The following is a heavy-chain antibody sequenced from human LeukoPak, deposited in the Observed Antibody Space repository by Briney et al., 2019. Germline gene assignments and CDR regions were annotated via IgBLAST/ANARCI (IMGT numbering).Heavy chain of an antibody. Sequence: SVKVSCKASGYTFTSYYMHWVRQAPGQGLEWMGGIIPIFGTANYAEKFQGRVTITADESTSTAYMELSSLRSEDTAVYYCARGWLAETTVVTPYNYWGQGTLVTVSS. D-gene: IGHD4-23*01. J-gene: IGHJ4*02. V-gene: IGHV1-69*13. CDR1: GYTFTSYY. CDR2: IIPIFGTA. CDR3: ARGWLAETTVVTPYNY.